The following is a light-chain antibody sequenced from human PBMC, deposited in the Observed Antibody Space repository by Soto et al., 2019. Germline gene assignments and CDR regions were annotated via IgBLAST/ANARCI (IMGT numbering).Light chain of an antibody. Sequence: DIQMTQSPSSLSASVGDRVTITCRASQSIITYLNWYQQKPGKAPKLLISAASSLQSGVPSRFSGSGSGTDFTLTISSLQPEVFATYYCQHSYRSPLTFGGGTKVEIK. CDR3: QHSYRSPLT. J-gene: IGKJ4*01. CDR1: QSIITY. V-gene: IGKV1-39*01. CDR2: AAS.